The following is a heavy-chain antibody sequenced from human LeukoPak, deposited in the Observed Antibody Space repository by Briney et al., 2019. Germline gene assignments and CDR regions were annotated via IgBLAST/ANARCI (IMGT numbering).Heavy chain of an antibody. Sequence: PGGSLRLSCAASGFTFSSYAMSWVRQAPGKGLEWVSAISGSGGSTCYADSVKGRFTISRDNSKNTLYLQMNSLRAEDTAVYYCAKDRDKENSSSWYPNWFDPWGQGTLVTVSS. CDR1: GFTFSSYA. D-gene: IGHD6-13*01. CDR2: ISGSGGST. J-gene: IGHJ5*02. V-gene: IGHV3-23*01. CDR3: AKDRDKENSSSWYPNWFDP.